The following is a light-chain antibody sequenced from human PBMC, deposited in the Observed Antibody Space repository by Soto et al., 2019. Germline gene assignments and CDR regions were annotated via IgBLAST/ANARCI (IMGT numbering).Light chain of an antibody. CDR1: QSVSRY. Sequence: DIEMTQSPSSLSASVGDRVTISCRASQSVSRYLSWYQKKPGNAPKLLIYFGSSLQRGVPSRFSGSGSGTDFTLTVSSLQPDDSATYFCQQTYISPPTFGQGTKVDIK. CDR2: FGS. CDR3: QQTYISPPT. J-gene: IGKJ1*01. V-gene: IGKV1-39*01.